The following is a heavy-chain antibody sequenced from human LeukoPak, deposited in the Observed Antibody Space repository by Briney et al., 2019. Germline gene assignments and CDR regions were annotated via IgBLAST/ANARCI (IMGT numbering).Heavy chain of an antibody. CDR1: GGSFSGYY. CDR3: ARDPGYSFDY. CDR2: INHSGST. V-gene: IGHV4-34*01. Sequence: PSETLSLTCAVYGGSFSGYYWSWIRQPPGKGLEWIGEINHSGSTNYNPSLKSRVTVSLDTSKNQFSLKLSSVTAADTAVYYCARDPGYSFDYWGQGTLVTVSS. D-gene: IGHD3-22*01. J-gene: IGHJ4*02.